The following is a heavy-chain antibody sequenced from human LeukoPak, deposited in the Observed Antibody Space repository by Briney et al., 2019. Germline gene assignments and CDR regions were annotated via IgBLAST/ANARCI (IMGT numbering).Heavy chain of an antibody. CDR2: ISSNGGST. CDR1: GFTFSSYA. D-gene: IGHD3-16*02. V-gene: IGHV3-64*01. J-gene: IGHJ3*02. Sequence: GGSLRLSCAASGFTFSSYAMHWVRQAPGKGLEYVSAISSNGGSTYYANSVKGRFTISRGNSKNTLYLQMGSLRAEDMAVYYCASGLYLAAFDIWGQGTMVTVSS. CDR3: ASGLYLAAFDI.